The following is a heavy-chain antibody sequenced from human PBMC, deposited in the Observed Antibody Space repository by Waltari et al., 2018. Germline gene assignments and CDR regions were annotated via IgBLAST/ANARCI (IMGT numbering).Heavy chain of an antibody. V-gene: IGHV1-69*05. CDR1: GGTFSSYA. Sequence: QVQLVQSGAEVKKPGSSVKVSCKASGGTFSSYAISWVRQAPGQGLEWMGGIIPIFGQANYAQKFQGRVTMTTDESTSTAYMELSSLRSEDTAVYDCASGAGSSYYYYGMDVWGQGTTVTVSS. CDR3: ASGAGSSYYYYGMDV. CDR2: IIPIFGQA. D-gene: IGHD3-10*01. J-gene: IGHJ6*02.